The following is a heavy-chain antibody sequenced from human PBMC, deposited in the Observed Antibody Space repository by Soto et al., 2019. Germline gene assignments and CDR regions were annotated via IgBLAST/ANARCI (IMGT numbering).Heavy chain of an antibody. CDR2: IYYSGST. CDR3: ARKWLLYYGMDV. Sequence: PSETLSLTCTVSGGSISSYYWSWIRQPPGKGPEWIGSIYYSGSTYYNPSLKSRVTISVDTSKNQFSLKLSSVTAADTAVYYCARKWLLYYGMDVWGQGTTVTVSS. D-gene: IGHD3-22*01. J-gene: IGHJ6*01. CDR1: GGSISSYY. V-gene: IGHV4-59*05.